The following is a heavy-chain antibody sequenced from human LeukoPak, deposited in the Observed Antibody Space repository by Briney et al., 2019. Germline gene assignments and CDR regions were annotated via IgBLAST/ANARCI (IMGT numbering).Heavy chain of an antibody. CDR1: GYTFTTYI. CDR3: ARLGASLGYCSGSSCYDDY. Sequence: ASVKVSCKASGYTFTTYIIHWARQAPGQGPEWMGWISAYNGNTNYAQKLQGRVTMTTDTSTSTAYMELRSLRSDDTAVYYCARLGASLGYCSGSSCYDDYWGQGALVTVSS. V-gene: IGHV1-18*01. CDR2: ISAYNGNT. J-gene: IGHJ4*02. D-gene: IGHD2-15*01.